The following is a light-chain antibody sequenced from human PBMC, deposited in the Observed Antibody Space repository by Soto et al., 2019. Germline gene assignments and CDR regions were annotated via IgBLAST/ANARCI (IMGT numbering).Light chain of an antibody. CDR2: ANS. CDR1: SSNIGAGYD. J-gene: IGLJ2*01. Sequence: QSVLTQPPSVSGAPGQRGTISCTGSSSNIGAGYDVHWYQQLPGTAPKLLIYANSNRPSGVPDRFSGSKSGTSASLANTGLQAEDEADYYCQSYDTSLSVVFGGGTKLTVL. V-gene: IGLV1-40*01. CDR3: QSYDTSLSVV.